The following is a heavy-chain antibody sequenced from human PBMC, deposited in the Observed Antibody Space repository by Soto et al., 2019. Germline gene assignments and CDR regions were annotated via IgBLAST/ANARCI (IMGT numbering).Heavy chain of an antibody. CDR3: ARGYQPLFRLGFGY. CDR1: GGSFSGYY. J-gene: IGHJ4*02. D-gene: IGHD2-2*01. CDR2: INHSGST. V-gene: IGHV4-34*01. Sequence: SETLSLTCAVYGGSFSGYYWSWIRQPPGKGLEWIGEINHSGSTNYNPSLKSRVTISVDTSKNQFSLKLSSVTAADTAVYYCARGYQPLFRLGFGYWGQGTLVTVSS.